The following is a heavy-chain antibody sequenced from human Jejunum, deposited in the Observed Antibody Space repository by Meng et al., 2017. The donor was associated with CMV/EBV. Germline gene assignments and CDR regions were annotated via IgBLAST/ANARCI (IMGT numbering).Heavy chain of an antibody. D-gene: IGHD2-21*01. CDR2: INHSGST. CDR3: ARGGGDPIRGVLPFDY. J-gene: IGHJ4*02. CDR1: GGSFSSYY. Sequence: QGQLKQWGAGLLKPSETLSLTCGVYGGSFSSYYWSWIRQPPGKGLEWIAEINHSGSTNYNPSLKSRVTISLDTSNSHFSLKLTSVTAADTAVYFCARGGGDPIRGVLPFDYWGQGTLVTVSS. V-gene: IGHV4-34*01.